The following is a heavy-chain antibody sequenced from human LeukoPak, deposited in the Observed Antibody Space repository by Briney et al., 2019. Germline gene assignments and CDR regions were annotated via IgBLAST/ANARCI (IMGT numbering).Heavy chain of an antibody. V-gene: IGHV1-46*01. CDR2: INPSGGST. CDR3: ARSSGITIFGVVNFFDY. J-gene: IGHJ4*02. D-gene: IGHD3-3*01. CDR1: GYTFTSYY. Sequence: ASVKVSCKASGYTFTSYYMHWVRQAPGQGLEWMGIINPSGGSTSYAQKFQGRVTITADESTSTAYMELSSLRSEDTAVYYCARSSGITIFGVVNFFDYWGQGTLVTVSS.